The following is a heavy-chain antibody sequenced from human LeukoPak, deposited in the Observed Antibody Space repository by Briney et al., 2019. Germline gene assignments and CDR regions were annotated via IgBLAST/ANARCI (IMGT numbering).Heavy chain of an antibody. CDR2: MSYDGRNK. Sequence: GGSLRLSCAASGFTFSDYAMSWVRQAPGKGLEWLTVMSYDGRNKYYADSVEGRFTISRDNSKNTLYLQMNSLRAEDTAVYYCAKGHTYYYGSGSYHYFDYWGQGTLVTVSS. CDR1: GFTFSDYA. CDR3: AKGHTYYYGSGSYHYFDY. V-gene: IGHV3-30*04. D-gene: IGHD3-10*01. J-gene: IGHJ4*02.